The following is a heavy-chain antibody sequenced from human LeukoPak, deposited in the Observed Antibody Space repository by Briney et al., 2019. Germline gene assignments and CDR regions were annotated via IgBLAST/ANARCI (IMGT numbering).Heavy chain of an antibody. CDR3: ARQTNTAMVEP. D-gene: IGHD5-18*01. J-gene: IGHJ5*02. CDR2: IYPGDSDT. V-gene: IGHV5-51*01. CDR1: GYSFTSYW. Sequence: GESLKISCKGSGYSFTSYWIGWVRQVPGKGLEWMGIIYPGDSDTRYSPSFQGQVAISADRSISTAYLQWSSLKASDTAMYYCARQTNTAMVEPWGQGTLVTVSS.